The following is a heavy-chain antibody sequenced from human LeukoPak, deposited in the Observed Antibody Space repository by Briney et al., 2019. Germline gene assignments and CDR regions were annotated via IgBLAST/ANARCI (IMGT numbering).Heavy chain of an antibody. CDR3: ARDDKWAFDY. Sequence: GGSLRLSCAASGFTFAKYALNWFRHTPGKGLEWLSYISSTNDIYYADSVKGRFTISRDNAEQSLYLQMNSLRAEDTAVYYCARDDKWAFDYWGQGTLVTVSS. CDR1: GFTFAKYA. D-gene: IGHD1-26*01. CDR2: ISSTNDI. V-gene: IGHV3-69-1*02. J-gene: IGHJ4*02.